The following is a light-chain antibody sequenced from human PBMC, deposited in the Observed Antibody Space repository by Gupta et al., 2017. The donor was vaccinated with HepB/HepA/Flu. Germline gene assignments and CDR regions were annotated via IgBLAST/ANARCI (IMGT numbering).Light chain of an antibody. V-gene: IGLV2-11*01. J-gene: IGLJ2*01. Sequence: STLTQPPSVSGSPGKSVTISCTGTSNDVGGSNYLSWYQQHPGKAPRLLIYDVDKRPAEVPDRFVGSKSVNTASLTISGRQTADEADYYCCSDDIRDSLAFGGGTKVTVL. CDR1: SNDVGGSNY. CDR3: CSDDIRDSLA. CDR2: DVD.